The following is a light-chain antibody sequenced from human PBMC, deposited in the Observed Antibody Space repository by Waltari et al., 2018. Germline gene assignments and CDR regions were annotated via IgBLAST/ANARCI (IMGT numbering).Light chain of an antibody. J-gene: IGKJ1*01. V-gene: IGKV3D-20*01. CDR3: QQYGKLPRT. CDR2: DAS. CDR1: QSINLNY. Sequence: ELVLTQAPATLSLSPGDSTTLPCGAIQSINLNYLAWYQQKPGQAPRLLIYDASTRATGVPDRFGGSGSGTDFTLTIGRLEPEDFAVYYCQQYGKLPRTFGQGTKVEIK.